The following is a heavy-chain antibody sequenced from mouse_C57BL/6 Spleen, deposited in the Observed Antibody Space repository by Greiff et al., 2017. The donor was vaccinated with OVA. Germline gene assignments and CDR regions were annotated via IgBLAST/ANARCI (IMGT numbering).Heavy chain of an antibody. D-gene: IGHD4-1*02. CDR1: GYTFTSYW. J-gene: IGHJ4*01. Sequence: QVQLKQPGAELVRPGSSVKLSCKASGYTFTSYWMDWVKQRPGQGLEWIGNIYPSDSETHYNQKFKDKATLTVDKSSSTAYMQLSSLTSEDSAVYYCARCQLVRKGYYAMDYWGQGTSVTVSS. CDR2: IYPSDSET. V-gene: IGHV1-61*01. CDR3: ARCQLVRKGYYAMDY.